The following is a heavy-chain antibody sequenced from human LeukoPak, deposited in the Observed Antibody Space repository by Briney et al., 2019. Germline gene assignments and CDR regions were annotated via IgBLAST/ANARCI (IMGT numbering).Heavy chain of an antibody. CDR1: GYTFTNNY. V-gene: IGHV1-46*01. J-gene: IGHJ4*02. CDR2: IYPRDGST. CDR3: ARDQEGFDY. Sequence: ASVNVSCKASGYTFTNNYLHWVRQAPGQGLEWMGMIYPRDGSTSYAQNFQGRVTVTRDTSTTTVHMELRGLRSEDTAVYYCARDQEGFDYWGQGTVVTFSS.